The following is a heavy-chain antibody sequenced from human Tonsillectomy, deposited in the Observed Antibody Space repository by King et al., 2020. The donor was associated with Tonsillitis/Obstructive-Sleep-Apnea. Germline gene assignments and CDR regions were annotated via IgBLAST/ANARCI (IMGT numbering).Heavy chain of an antibody. D-gene: IGHD3-10*01. CDR1: VYRFTSYW. J-gene: IGHJ3*02. V-gene: IGHV5-51*03. Sequence: QLVQSGVEVKKPGESLKISCKGSVYRFTSYWIGWVRQTPGKGLEWIGIIYPGDSDTKYRPSFQGLVTISADNSIDTAYLQWSGLAASDTALYYCARSHRGYLGSGNGFDIWGQGTMVIVSS. CDR2: IYPGDSDT. CDR3: ARSHRGYLGSGNGFDI.